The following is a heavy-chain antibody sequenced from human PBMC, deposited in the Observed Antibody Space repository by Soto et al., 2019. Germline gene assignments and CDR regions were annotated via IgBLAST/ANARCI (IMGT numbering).Heavy chain of an antibody. Sequence: QVQLVQSGAEVKKPGSSVKVSCKASGGTFSSYTISWVRQAPGQGLEWMGRIIPILGIANYAQKFQGRVTITADKXXSXAXXELSSLRSEDTAVYYCARGVGPIDRITGTTFWFDPWGQGTLVTVSS. CDR2: IIPILGIA. J-gene: IGHJ5*02. D-gene: IGHD1-20*01. CDR3: ARGVGPIDRITGTTFWFDP. CDR1: GGTFSSYT. V-gene: IGHV1-69*02.